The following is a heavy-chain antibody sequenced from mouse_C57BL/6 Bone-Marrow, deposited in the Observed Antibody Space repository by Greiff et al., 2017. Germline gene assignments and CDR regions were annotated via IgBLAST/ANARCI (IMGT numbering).Heavy chain of an antibody. V-gene: IGHV3-6*01. CDR1: GYSITSCYY. CDR2: ISYDGSN. J-gene: IGHJ3*01. CDR3: ARGGCDWWFAY. D-gene: IGHD2-13*01. Sequence: DVKLQESGPGLVKPSQSLSLTCSATGYSITSCYYWNWIRQFPGNKLEWMGYISYDGSNNYNPSLKNRTSITRDTSKNQFFLKLKSLTTEDSAAYDCARGGCDWWFAYGGRGTVVTVTA.